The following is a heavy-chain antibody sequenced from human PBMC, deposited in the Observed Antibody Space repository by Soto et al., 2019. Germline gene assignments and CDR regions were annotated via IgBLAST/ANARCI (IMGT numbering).Heavy chain of an antibody. D-gene: IGHD6-13*01. Sequence: GGSLRLSCAASGFSFSSYGMHWVRQAPGKGLEWVAEIWYDGSNKDYADSVKGRFTISRDNSKNTLYLQMNSLRAEDTAVYYCASGDRAAAFDYWGQGTLVTVSS. CDR3: ASGDRAAAFDY. CDR1: GFSFSSYG. V-gene: IGHV3-33*01. CDR2: IWYDGSNK. J-gene: IGHJ4*02.